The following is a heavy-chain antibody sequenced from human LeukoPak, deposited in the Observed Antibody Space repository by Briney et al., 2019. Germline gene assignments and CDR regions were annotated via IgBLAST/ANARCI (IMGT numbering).Heavy chain of an antibody. CDR2: ISGNGSRT. CDR3: ASRGHVGSGTYSPYDY. V-gene: IGHV3-23*01. J-gene: IGHJ4*02. CDR1: GFTFSNFA. Sequence: GGSLRLSCAASGFTFSNFAMSWVRQAPGKGVEWVSVISGNGSRTYYADSVKGRFTISRDNSRNTIYLQMTSLRAEDTAVYYCASRGHVGSGTYSPYDYWGQGTLVSVSS. D-gene: IGHD3-10*01.